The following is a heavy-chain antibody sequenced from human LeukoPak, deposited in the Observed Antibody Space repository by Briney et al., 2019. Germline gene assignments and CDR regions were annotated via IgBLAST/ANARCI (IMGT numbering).Heavy chain of an antibody. Sequence: GGSLRLSCTVSGFTLSSNSMSWLRQAPGKGLEWVSFIYSDNTHYSDSVKGRFTISRDNSRNTLYLQMNSLRAEDTAVYYCAKESLTFHYYYMDVWGKGTTVTISS. V-gene: IGHV3-66*03. CDR2: IYSDNT. D-gene: IGHD2/OR15-2a*01. CDR1: GFTLSSNS. J-gene: IGHJ6*03. CDR3: AKESLTFHYYYMDV.